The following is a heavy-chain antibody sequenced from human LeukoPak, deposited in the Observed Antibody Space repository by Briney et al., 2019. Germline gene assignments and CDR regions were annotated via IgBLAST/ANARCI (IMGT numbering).Heavy chain of an antibody. V-gene: IGHV3-30*02. Sequence: GGSLRLSCAASGFTFSSYGMHWVRQAPGKGLEWVAIIRYDGSNKYYADSVKGRFTISRDNSKNTLYLQMNSLRGEDTAVYYCAKDGGDCSRTSCYTGEYYYYYMDVWGKGTTVTVSS. J-gene: IGHJ6*03. CDR2: IRYDGSNK. CDR1: GFTFSSYG. CDR3: AKDGGDCSRTSCYTGEYYYYYMDV. D-gene: IGHD2-2*02.